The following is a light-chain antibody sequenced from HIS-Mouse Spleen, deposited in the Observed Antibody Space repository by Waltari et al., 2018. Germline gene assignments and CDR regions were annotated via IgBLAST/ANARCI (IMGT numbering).Light chain of an antibody. CDR3: CSYAGSSTWV. J-gene: IGLJ3*02. CDR2: EGS. V-gene: IGLV2-23*01. Sequence: QSALTQPASVSGSPGQSITISCTGTSSYVGSYTLVPWYQQHPGKAPKLMIYEGSKRPSGVSNRFSGSKSGNTASLTISGLQAEDEADYYCCSYAGSSTWVFGGGTKLTVL. CDR1: SSYVGSYTL.